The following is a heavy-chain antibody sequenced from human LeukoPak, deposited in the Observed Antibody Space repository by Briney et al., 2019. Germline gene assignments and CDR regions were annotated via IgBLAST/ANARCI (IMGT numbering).Heavy chain of an antibody. D-gene: IGHD3-22*01. CDR3: ARIEKSHDSSGYYAEYFQH. J-gene: IGHJ1*01. CDR1: GASVSSGSYY. V-gene: IGHV4-61*01. Sequence: SETLSLTCNVSGASVSSGSYYWSWIRQPPGKELEWIGYIYYSGSTNYNPSLKSRVTISVDTSKNQFSLKLSSVTAADTAVYYCARIEKSHDSSGYYAEYFQHWGQGTLVTVSS. CDR2: IYYSGST.